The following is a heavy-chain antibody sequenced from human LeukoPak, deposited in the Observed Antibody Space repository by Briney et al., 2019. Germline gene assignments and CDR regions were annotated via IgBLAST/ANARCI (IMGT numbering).Heavy chain of an antibody. CDR2: INPKSGGT. V-gene: IGHV1-2*02. J-gene: IGHJ4*02. CDR1: GYTFTGYY. CDR3: ASGSNVKSVDYYDSSEHPYYFDY. D-gene: IGHD3-22*01. Sequence: GASVKVSCKASGYTFTGYYMYWVRQAPGRGLEWMGSINPKSGGTNYAEKFQGRVTMTRDTSISTAYMELSSLRSDDTAVFYCASGSNVKSVDYYDSSEHPYYFDYWGQGTLVTVSS.